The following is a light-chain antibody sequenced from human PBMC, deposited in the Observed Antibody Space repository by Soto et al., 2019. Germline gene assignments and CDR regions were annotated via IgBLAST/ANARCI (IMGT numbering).Light chain of an antibody. CDR1: QSVSNNY. J-gene: IGKJ5*01. CDR3: HQRSNWPPDT. Sequence: DIVLTQSPCTLSLSPGERATLSCRASQSVSNNYLAWYQQKPGQAPRLLIYGASTRATGVPARFSGSGSGTDFTLTISSLEPEDFAVYYCHQRSNWPPDTFGQGTRLEIK. V-gene: IGKV3-11*01. CDR2: GAS.